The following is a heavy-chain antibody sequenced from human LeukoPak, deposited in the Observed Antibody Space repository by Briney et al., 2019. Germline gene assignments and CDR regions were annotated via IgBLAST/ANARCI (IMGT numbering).Heavy chain of an antibody. V-gene: IGHV4-34*01. CDR3: ARGQYCGGDCYSWYFDY. Sequence: SETLSLTCAVYGGSFSGYYWSWIRQPPGKGLEWIGEINHSGSTNYDPSLKSQVTISVDTSKSQFSLKLSSVTAADTAVYYCARGQYCGGDCYSWYFDYWGQGTLVTVSS. D-gene: IGHD2-21*02. J-gene: IGHJ4*02. CDR2: INHSGST. CDR1: GGSFSGYY.